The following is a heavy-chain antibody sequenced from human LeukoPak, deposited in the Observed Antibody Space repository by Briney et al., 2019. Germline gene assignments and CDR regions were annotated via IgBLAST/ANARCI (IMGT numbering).Heavy chain of an antibody. CDR2: ISSSSSYI. V-gene: IGHV3-21*04. Sequence: GGSLRLSCAASGITISSYTMNWVRQAPGKGLEWVSSISSSSSYIYYADSVKGRFTVSRDNSRDTLFLRMSSLGAEDTAIYYCAILPIVTVPGAKQNLDRWGQGTLVTVSS. CDR1: GITISSYT. J-gene: IGHJ5*02. D-gene: IGHD2-21*01. CDR3: AILPIVTVPGAKQNLDR.